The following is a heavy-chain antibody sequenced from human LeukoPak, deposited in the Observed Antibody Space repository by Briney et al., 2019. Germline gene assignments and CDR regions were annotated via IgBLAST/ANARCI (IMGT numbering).Heavy chain of an antibody. CDR3: VRGYSFGPYGMDV. D-gene: IGHD2-15*01. V-gene: IGHV3-23*01. CDR1: GFTWRYA. CDR2: ISGTGGGT. J-gene: IGHJ6*02. Sequence: HAGGSLRLSCAASGFTWRYAMSWVRQAPGKGLEWVSGISGTGGGTYYADSVKGRFTISRDNSKNTLYLQMSSLRAEDTAVYFCVRGYSFGPYGMDVWGQGTTVTVSS.